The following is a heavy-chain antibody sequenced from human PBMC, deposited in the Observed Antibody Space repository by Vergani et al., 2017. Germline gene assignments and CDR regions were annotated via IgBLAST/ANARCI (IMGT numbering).Heavy chain of an antibody. Sequence: EVQLLESGGGLVQPGGSLRLSCAASGFTFSSCAMNWVRQAPGKGLEWVSAISGSGGSTYYADSVKGRFTISRDNSKNTLYLQMNSLRVEDTAVYYCAKGGTELELRANTYYYYNMDVWGKGTTVTVSS. D-gene: IGHD1-7*01. CDR1: GFTFSSCA. CDR2: ISGSGGST. V-gene: IGHV3-23*01. CDR3: AKGGTELELRANTYYYYNMDV. J-gene: IGHJ6*03.